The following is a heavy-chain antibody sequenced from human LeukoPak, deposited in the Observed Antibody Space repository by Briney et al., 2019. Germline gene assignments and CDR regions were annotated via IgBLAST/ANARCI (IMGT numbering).Heavy chain of an antibody. J-gene: IGHJ5*02. CDR3: ARGLIDYGDYFSLT. CDR1: GFTFSSYA. CDR2: ISGSGGST. Sequence: GGSLRLSCAASGFTFSSYAMSWVRQAPGKGLEWVSAISGSGGSTYYADSVKGRFTISRDNSKNTLYLQMNSLRAEDTAVYYCARGLIDYGDYFSLTWGQGTLVTVSS. V-gene: IGHV3-23*01. D-gene: IGHD4-17*01.